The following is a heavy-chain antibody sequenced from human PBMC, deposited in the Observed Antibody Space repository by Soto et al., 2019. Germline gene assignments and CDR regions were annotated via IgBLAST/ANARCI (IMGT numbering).Heavy chain of an antibody. CDR1: GYTFTDYG. V-gene: IGHV1-18*01. CDR2: ISPYTGDT. CDR3: AKTGGCHWFDP. Sequence: QVQLVQSGAEVKKPGASVKVSCKASGYTFTDYGISWVRQAPGQGLEWMGWISPYTGDTKYPQRLQGRVTVTADTSTSTAYMELRSLKSDDTAVYYCAKTGGCHWFDPWGQGTLVSVSS. J-gene: IGHJ5*02. D-gene: IGHD6-19*01.